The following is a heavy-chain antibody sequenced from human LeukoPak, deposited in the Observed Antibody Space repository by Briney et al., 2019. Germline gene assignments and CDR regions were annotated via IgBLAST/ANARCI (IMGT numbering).Heavy chain of an antibody. V-gene: IGHV4-34*01. CDR3: AKDGLKLQKYYFDY. J-gene: IGHJ4*02. Sequence: PSETLSLTCAVYGGSFSGYYWSWIRQPPGKGLEWIGEINHSGSTNYNPSLKSRVTISVDTSKNQFSLKLSSVTAADTAVYYCAKDGLKLQKYYFDYWGQGTLVTVSS. CDR2: INHSGST. D-gene: IGHD1-26*01. CDR1: GGSFSGYY.